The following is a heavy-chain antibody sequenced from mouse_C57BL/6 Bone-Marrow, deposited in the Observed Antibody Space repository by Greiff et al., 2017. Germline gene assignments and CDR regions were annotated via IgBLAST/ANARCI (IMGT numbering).Heavy chain of an antibody. D-gene: IGHD5-1*01. CDR1: GYAFSSSW. V-gene: IGHV1-82*01. J-gene: IGHJ4*01. CDR3: ERLYLYAMDY. Sequence: VQLQQSGPELVKPGASVKISCTASGYAFSSSWMNWVKQRPGKGLEWIGRIYPGDGDTNYNGKFKGKATLTADKSSSTDYMQLSSLTSEDSAVYFCERLYLYAMDYWGQGTSVTVAS. CDR2: IYPGDGDT.